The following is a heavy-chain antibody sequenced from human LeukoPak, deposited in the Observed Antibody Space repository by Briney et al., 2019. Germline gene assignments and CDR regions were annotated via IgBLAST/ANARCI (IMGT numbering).Heavy chain of an antibody. D-gene: IGHD3-10*01. CDR1: GGSISSSNY. CDR2: INHSGAT. J-gene: IGHJ4*02. CDR3: VELLGY. Sequence: KTSETLSLTCAVSGGSISSSNYWSWVRQPPGKGLDWIGEINHSGATNYNPSLRSRVTISVDTSKNQFSLKLSSVTAADTAVYYCVELLGYWGQGTLVTVSS. V-gene: IGHV4-4*02.